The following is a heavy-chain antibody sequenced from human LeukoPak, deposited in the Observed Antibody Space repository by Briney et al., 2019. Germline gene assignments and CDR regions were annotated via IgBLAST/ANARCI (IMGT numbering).Heavy chain of an antibody. Sequence: GTSVKVSCKASGYTFSRYGISWVRQAPGQGLEWMGWISGYNGHTKYAQKLQGRVTMTTDTSTSTAYMEVRSLRSDDTAVYYCAREVGRGFDYWGQGTLVTVSS. J-gene: IGHJ4*02. CDR1: GYTFSRYG. V-gene: IGHV1-18*01. D-gene: IGHD1-26*01. CDR3: AREVGRGFDY. CDR2: ISGYNGHT.